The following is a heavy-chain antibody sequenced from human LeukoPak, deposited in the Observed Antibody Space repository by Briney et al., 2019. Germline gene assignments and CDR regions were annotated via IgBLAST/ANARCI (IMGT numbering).Heavy chain of an antibody. Sequence: GGSLRLSCAASGFTFSSYGMHWVRQAPGKGLEWVAVIWYDGSNKYYADSVKGRFTISRGNAKNSLYLQMNSLRAEDTAVYYCARDLRLDYWGQGTLVTVSS. V-gene: IGHV3-33*01. CDR1: GFTFSSYG. CDR3: ARDLRLDY. CDR2: IWYDGSNK. J-gene: IGHJ4*02.